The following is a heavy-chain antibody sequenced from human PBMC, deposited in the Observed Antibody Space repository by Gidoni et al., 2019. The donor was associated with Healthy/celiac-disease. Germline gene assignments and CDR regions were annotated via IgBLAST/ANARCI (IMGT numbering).Heavy chain of an antibody. CDR1: GFPFSDYY. J-gene: IGHJ4*02. D-gene: IGHD6-19*01. Sequence: QVQLVESGGGLVKPGGSLRLSCSASGFPFSDYYMSWIRQAPGKGLEWVSYISSSSSYTNYADSVKGRFTISRDNAKNSLYLQMNSLRAEDTAVYYCARNLAVAGAQFDYWGQGTLVTVSS. V-gene: IGHV3-11*05. CDR2: ISSSSSYT. CDR3: ARNLAVAGAQFDY.